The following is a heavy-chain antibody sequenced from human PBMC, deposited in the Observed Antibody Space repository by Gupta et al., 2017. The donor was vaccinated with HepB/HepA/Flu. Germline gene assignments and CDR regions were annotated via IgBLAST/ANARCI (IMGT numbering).Heavy chain of an antibody. D-gene: IGHD6-13*01. Sequence: QVQLQQWGAGLLKPSETLSLTCAVYGGSFSGYYWSWLRQPPGKGLEWIGENNHSGNTNHNPALKSRVTISVDTSKNQFSLKLSSVTAAGTAVYYCARGPRRIAAAGTLTRSWFDPWGQGTLVTVSS. CDR3: ARGPRRIAAAGTLTRSWFDP. CDR1: GGSFSGYY. V-gene: IGHV4-34*01. J-gene: IGHJ5*02. CDR2: NNHSGNT.